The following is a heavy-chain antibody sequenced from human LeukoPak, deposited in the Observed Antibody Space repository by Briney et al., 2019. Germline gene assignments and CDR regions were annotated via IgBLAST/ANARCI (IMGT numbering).Heavy chain of an antibody. CDR2: IVTAGDT. D-gene: IGHD3-22*01. CDR1: RFTFSSYD. Sequence: GSLRLSCAASRFTFSSYDMHWVRQATGKGLEWVSAIVTAGDTYYLGSVKGGFTISRENAKNSLYLQMNSLRAGDTAVYYCATYSSLNRREFQYWGQGTLLTVSS. V-gene: IGHV3-13*01. J-gene: IGHJ1*01. CDR3: ATYSSLNRREFQY.